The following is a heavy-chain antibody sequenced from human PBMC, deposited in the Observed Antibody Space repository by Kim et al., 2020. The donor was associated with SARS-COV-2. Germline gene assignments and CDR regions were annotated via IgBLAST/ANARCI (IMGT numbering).Heavy chain of an antibody. J-gene: IGHJ3*02. CDR2: INQDGYGK. CDR3: ARGVAFDI. CDR1: GFTFSYYW. Sequence: GGSLRLSCAASGFTFSYYWMSWVRQAPGKGLEWVATINQDGYGKYYVDSVKGRFTISRDNAENSLYLQMNSLRAEDTAVYYFARGVAFDIWGQGTMVTVS. V-gene: IGHV3-7*01.